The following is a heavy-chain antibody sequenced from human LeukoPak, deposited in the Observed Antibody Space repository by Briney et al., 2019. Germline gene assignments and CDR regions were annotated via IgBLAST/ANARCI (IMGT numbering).Heavy chain of an antibody. CDR1: GASFSDYD. D-gene: IGHD6-13*01. J-gene: IGHJ4*02. Sequence: SETLSLTCTVYGASFSDYDRTWIRQAPGKGLEWIGELTHSGRTNYNPSLASRVTIPVDTSDNQFSLHLTSVLVADTAVECSAGGAPGYDYWRRGTLVTVSS. V-gene: IGHV4-34*01. CDR2: LTHSGRT. CDR3: AGGAPGYDY.